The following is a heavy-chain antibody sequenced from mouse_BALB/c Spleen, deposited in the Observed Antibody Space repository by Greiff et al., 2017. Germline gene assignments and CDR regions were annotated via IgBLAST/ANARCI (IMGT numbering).Heavy chain of an antibody. V-gene: IGHV5-4*02. Sequence: DVHLVESGGGLVKPGGSLKLSCAASGFTFSDYYMYWVRQTPEKRLEWVATISDGGSYTYYPDSVKGRFTISRDNAKNNLYLQMSSLKSEDTAMYYCARGPGGIAYWGQGTLVTVSA. CDR1: GFTFSDYY. CDR2: ISDGGSYT. CDR3: ARGPGGIAY. J-gene: IGHJ3*01.